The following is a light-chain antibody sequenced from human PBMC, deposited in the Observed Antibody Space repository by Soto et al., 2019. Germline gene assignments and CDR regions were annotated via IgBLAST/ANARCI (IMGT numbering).Light chain of an antibody. Sequence: DVVMTQSPLSLPVTLGQPASISCRSSQSLVYSDGNTYVNWFQQRPGQSPRRLIYKVSKRESWVPDSFSGSGSGADFTLKISRVEAEEVGDYYGMQGKHWPPLTFGHGTKVDIQ. CDR3: MQGKHWPPLT. CDR2: KVS. J-gene: IGKJ3*01. CDR1: QSLVYSDGNTY. V-gene: IGKV2-30*01.